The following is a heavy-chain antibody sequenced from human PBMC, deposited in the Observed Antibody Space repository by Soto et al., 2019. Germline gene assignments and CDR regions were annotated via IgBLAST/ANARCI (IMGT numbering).Heavy chain of an antibody. CDR3: ARDRGDYGDPDYYYYYGMDV. J-gene: IGHJ6*02. CDR1: GFTFSSYA. Sequence: LRLSCAASGFTFSSYAMHWVRQAPGKGLEWVAVISYDGSNKYYADSVKGRFTISRDNSKNTLYLQMNSLRAEDTAVYYCARDRGDYGDPDYYYYYGMDVWGQGTTVTVSS. CDR2: ISYDGSNK. D-gene: IGHD4-17*01. V-gene: IGHV3-30-3*01.